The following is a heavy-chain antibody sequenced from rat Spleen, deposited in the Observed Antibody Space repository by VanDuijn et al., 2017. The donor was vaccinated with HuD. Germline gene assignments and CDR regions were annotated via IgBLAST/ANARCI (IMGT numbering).Heavy chain of an antibody. J-gene: IGHJ3*01. Sequence: QVQLKESGPGLVQPSRTLSLTCTVSGFSLTSYHVSWVRQPPGKGLEWIAAILSGGSTYYNSALKSRLSISRDTSKSQVFLKMNSLQTEDTAIYFCTGDGGGYYYDGYYHVPFAYWGQGTLVTVSS. CDR1: GFSLTSYH. D-gene: IGHD1-12*03. CDR3: TGDGGGYYYDGYYHVPFAY. V-gene: IGHV2S12*01. CDR2: ILSGGST.